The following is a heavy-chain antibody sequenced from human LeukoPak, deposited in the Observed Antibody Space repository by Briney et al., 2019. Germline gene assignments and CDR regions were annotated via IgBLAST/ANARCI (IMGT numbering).Heavy chain of an antibody. D-gene: IGHD3-10*01. J-gene: IGHJ4*02. V-gene: IGHV3-15*01. Sequence: GGSLRLSCAASGFTFSNTWMNWVRQAPGKGLEWVGRIQSKTDGGTTEYAAPVKGRFTISRDDSKTTLYLQMNSLKTEDTALYYCATLTVRGVINIWGQGTLVIVSS. CDR1: GFTFSNTW. CDR3: ATLTVRGVINI. CDR2: IQSKTDGGTT.